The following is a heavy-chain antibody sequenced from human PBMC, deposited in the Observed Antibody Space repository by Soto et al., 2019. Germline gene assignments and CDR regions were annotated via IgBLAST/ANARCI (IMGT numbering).Heavy chain of an antibody. Sequence: EVQLLEAGGGLVQPGGSLRLSCAASGFTFSSYAMSWVRQAPGKGLELVSAISGSGGSTYYADSVKGRFTISRDNSKNTPYLQMNSLRAEYTAVYYCAKASGWFGEFDYWGQGTLVTVSS. CDR1: GFTFSSYA. D-gene: IGHD3-10*01. V-gene: IGHV3-23*01. CDR3: AKASGWFGEFDY. CDR2: ISGSGGST. J-gene: IGHJ4*02.